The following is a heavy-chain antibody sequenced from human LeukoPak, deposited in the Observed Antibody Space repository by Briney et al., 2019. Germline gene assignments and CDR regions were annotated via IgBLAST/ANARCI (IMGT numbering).Heavy chain of an antibody. D-gene: IGHD6-19*01. CDR2: ISSSSSYI. V-gene: IGHV3-21*01. J-gene: IGHJ4*02. CDR1: GFTFSSYS. CDR3: AKDGLSYSSGWSHFDY. Sequence: PRGSLRLSCAASGFTFSSYSMNWVRQAPGKGLEWVSSISSSSSYIYYADSVKGRFTISRDNAKNSLYLQMNSLRAEDTAVYYCAKDGLSYSSGWSHFDYWGQGTLVTVSS.